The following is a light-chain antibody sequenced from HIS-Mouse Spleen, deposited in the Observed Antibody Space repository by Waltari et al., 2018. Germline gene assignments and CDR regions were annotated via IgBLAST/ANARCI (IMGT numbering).Light chain of an antibody. Sequence: IQISQSPSSLSASVGDRVTITCQASQDISNYLNWYQQKPGKAPKLLIYDASNLETGVPSRFSGSGSGTDFTLTISSLHPEDIATYYCQQYDTLLTVGRGTKVEIK. CDR1: QDISNY. CDR3: QQYDTLLT. CDR2: DAS. J-gene: IGKJ4*01. V-gene: IGKV1-33*01.